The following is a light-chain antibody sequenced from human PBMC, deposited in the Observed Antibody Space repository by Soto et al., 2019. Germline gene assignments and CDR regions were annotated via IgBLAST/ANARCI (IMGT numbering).Light chain of an antibody. CDR1: ESIARH. CDR3: QQTYPALSIT. V-gene: IGKV1-39*01. J-gene: IGKJ5*01. Sequence: DIQMTQSPSSLSASVGDRVTITCRASESIARHLNWYQQKPGKAPKLLIYAASSLQNGVPSRFRGGGSGTDFTLTISNLQPEDFATYYCQQTYPALSITFGQGTRLEIK. CDR2: AAS.